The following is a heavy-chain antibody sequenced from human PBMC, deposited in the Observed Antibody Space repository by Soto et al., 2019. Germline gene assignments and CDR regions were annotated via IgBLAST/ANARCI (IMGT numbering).Heavy chain of an antibody. J-gene: IGHJ5*02. CDR2: IYWDDDK. Sequence: HITLKESGPTLVEPTQTLTLTCAFSGFSLSTSGVSVGWIRQPPGKALEWLAFIYWDDDKRYSPSLKTRLTIIKDTSINQVVLIMTNIDPLDTATYYCAYRQEYRGSWDSGWFDPWGQGTLVTVSS. CDR1: GFSLSTSGVS. V-gene: IGHV2-5*02. D-gene: IGHD6-13*01. CDR3: AYRQEYRGSWDSGWFDP.